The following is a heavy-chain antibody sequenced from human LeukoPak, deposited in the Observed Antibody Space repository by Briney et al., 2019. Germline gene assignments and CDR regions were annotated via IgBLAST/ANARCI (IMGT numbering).Heavy chain of an antibody. J-gene: IGHJ5*02. CDR3: ARAFHYSHSPYSPGYNYIDP. CDR2: INTNTGDP. Sequence: ASVKVSCKASGGTFSSYAISWVRQAPGQGLEWMGWINTNTGDPTFAQGFAGRFVFSLDTSVSTAYLQISSLKAEDTAVYYCARAFHYSHSPYSPGYNYIDPWGQGTLVTVSS. D-gene: IGHD1-1*01. CDR1: GGTFSSYA. V-gene: IGHV7-4-1*02.